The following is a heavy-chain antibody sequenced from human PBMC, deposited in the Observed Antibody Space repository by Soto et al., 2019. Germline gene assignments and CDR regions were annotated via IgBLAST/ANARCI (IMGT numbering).Heavy chain of an antibody. CDR2: IYPDDSDT. V-gene: IGHV5-51*01. Sequence: GESLKISCKGSGYSFTNYWTVWVRQMPGKGLEWMGIIYPDDSDTRYSPSFQGQVTISADKSISTAYLQWSSLKASDSAVYYCSGAESPDTAYFSLYWGQGTPVTVSS. CDR3: SGAESPDTAYFSLY. D-gene: IGHD1-26*01. CDR1: GYSFTNYW. J-gene: IGHJ4*02.